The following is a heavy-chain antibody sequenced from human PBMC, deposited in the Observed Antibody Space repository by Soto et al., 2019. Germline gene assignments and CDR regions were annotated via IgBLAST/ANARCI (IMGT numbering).Heavy chain of an antibody. CDR3: ARDKDYYGSGSLNWFDP. CDR1: GFTFSSYS. CDR2: ISSSSSYI. V-gene: IGHV3-21*01. Sequence: EVQLVESGGGLVKPGGSLRLSCAASGFTFSSYSMNWVRQAPGKGLEWVSSISSSSSYIYYADSVKGRFTISRDNAKNSLYLQMNSLSAEDTAVYYCARDKDYYGSGSLNWFDPWGQGTLVTVSS. D-gene: IGHD3-10*01. J-gene: IGHJ5*02.